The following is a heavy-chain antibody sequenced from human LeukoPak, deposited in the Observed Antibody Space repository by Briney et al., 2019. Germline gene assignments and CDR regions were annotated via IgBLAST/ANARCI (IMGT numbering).Heavy chain of an antibody. V-gene: IGHV3-23*01. CDR3: ASNLVGATLAFDY. CDR1: GFTFSSYA. Sequence: GGSLRLSCAASGFTFSSYAMSWVRQAPGKGLEWVSAISGSGGNTYYADSVKGRFTISRDNSKNTLYLQMNSLRAEDTAVYYCASNLVGATLAFDYWGQGTLVTVSS. CDR2: ISGSGGNT. J-gene: IGHJ4*02. D-gene: IGHD1-26*01.